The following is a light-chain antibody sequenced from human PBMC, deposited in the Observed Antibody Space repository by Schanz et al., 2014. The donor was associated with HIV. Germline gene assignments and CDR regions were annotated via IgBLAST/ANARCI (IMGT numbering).Light chain of an antibody. J-gene: IGKJ2*01. CDR3: QQYYITPHT. Sequence: DIVMTQSPDSLTVSLGERATINCKSSQKILYSSNDKNYLAWYQQKPGQPPRLLIYWASTRESGVPDRFSGSGSGTDFTLTISSLQAEDVAVYYCQQYYITPHTFGQGTKLEIK. V-gene: IGKV4-1*01. CDR2: WAS. CDR1: QKILYSSNDKNY.